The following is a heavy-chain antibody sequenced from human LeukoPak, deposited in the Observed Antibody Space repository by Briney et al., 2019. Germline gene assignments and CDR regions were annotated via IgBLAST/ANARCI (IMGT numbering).Heavy chain of an antibody. CDR3: VRNPDDPSYFYYMDV. CDR1: GFTFSSYA. J-gene: IGHJ6*03. Sequence: QTGGSLRLSCAASGFTFSSYAMSWVRQAPGKGLEWVSAISGSGGSTYYADSVKGRFSISRDNSKNTLSLQMNSLRAEDTAVYYCVRNPDDPSYFYYMDVWGNGTTVTVSS. V-gene: IGHV3-23*01. CDR2: ISGSGGST.